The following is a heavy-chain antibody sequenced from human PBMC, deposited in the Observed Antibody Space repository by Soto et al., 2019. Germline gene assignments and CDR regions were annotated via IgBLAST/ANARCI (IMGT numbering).Heavy chain of an antibody. J-gene: IGHJ4*02. CDR1: GYSFSAYG. CDR3: ARELNTESSAYYSFAY. CDR2: VSTNNANT. D-gene: IGHD3-22*01. Sequence: QVQLVQSGPEVKMPGASVKVSCKTSGYSFSAYGLAWLRQAPGQRPEWMGWVSTNNANTNYAQKFQGRVTMTTDTSTTTTYMELRSLRSDDPAVYYCARELNTESSAYYSFAYWGQGTLVTVSS. V-gene: IGHV1-18*01.